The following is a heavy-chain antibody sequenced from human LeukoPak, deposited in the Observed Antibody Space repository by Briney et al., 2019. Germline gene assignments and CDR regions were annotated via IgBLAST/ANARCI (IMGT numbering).Heavy chain of an antibody. D-gene: IGHD6-19*01. J-gene: IGHJ4*02. CDR1: GFIFKKYW. Sequence: GESLRLSCAASGFIFKKYWMNWVRQVPGKGLECLANIKEDGSETYYADSVKGRFTISRDNPKNLLFLQINSLRVEDTAAYYCARHVSSTSGWYVDYWGQGTLVTVSS. V-gene: IGHV3-7*01. CDR2: IKEDGSET. CDR3: ARHVSSTSGWYVDY.